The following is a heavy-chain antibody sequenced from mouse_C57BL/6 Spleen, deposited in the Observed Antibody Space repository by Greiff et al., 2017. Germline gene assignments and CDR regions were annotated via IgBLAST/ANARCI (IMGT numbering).Heavy chain of an antibody. D-gene: IGHD1-1*01. CDR3: ARDGNLPWFAY. J-gene: IGHJ3*01. Sequence: QVQLQQPGAELVRPGSSVKLSCKASGYTFTSYWMHWVKQRPIQGLEWIGNIDPSDSETHYNQKFKDKATLTVDKSSSTAYMQLSSLTSADSAVYYCARDGNLPWFAYWGQGTLVTVSA. CDR1: GYTFTSYW. V-gene: IGHV1-52*01. CDR2: IDPSDSET.